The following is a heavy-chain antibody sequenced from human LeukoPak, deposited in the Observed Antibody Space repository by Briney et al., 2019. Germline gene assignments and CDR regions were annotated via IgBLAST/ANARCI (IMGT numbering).Heavy chain of an antibody. CDR2: INQDGGEK. Sequence: GGSLRLSCAASGFTSSIYCMSWVRQSPGKGLECVANINQDGGEKFYVDSVKGRFTISRDNAKNSLYLQMNSLRAEDTALYYCAREGAGVTAAGPIYYYYMDVWGKGTTVTVSS. V-gene: IGHV3-7*03. J-gene: IGHJ6*03. CDR3: AREGAGVTAAGPIYYYYMDV. D-gene: IGHD6-13*01. CDR1: GFTSSIYC.